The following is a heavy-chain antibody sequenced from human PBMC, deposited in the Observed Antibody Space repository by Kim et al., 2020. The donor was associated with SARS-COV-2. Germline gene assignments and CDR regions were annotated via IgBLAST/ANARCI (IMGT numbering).Heavy chain of an antibody. V-gene: IGHV3-30*07. Sequence: DYVKGRFTISRDNSKNTLYLQMNSLRAEDTAVYYCARDWGSSSSSPFDYWGQGTLVTVSS. D-gene: IGHD6-6*01. J-gene: IGHJ4*02. CDR3: ARDWGSSSSSPFDY.